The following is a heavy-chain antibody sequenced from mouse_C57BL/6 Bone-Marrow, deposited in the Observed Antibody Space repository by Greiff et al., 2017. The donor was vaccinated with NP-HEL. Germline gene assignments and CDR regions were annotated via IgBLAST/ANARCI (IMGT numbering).Heavy chain of an antibody. Sequence: VQLVESGPGLVQPSQSLSITCTVSGFSLTSYGVHWVRQSPGKGLEWLGVIWRGGSTDYNAAFMSRLSITKDNSKSQVFFKMNSLQADDTAIYYCANIYYGNYGGFAYWGQGTLVTVSA. D-gene: IGHD2-1*01. V-gene: IGHV2-5*01. CDR2: IWRGGST. CDR3: ANIYYGNYGGFAY. CDR1: GFSLTSYG. J-gene: IGHJ3*01.